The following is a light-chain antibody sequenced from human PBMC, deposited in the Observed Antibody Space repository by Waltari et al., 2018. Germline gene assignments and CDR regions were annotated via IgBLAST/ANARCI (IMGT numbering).Light chain of an antibody. CDR1: INDIGYYNY. V-gene: IGLV2-14*01. Sequence: QSALTQPASVFGSPGQSTTIPCTGTINDIGYYNYVSWYQQYPGKAPKLMIFDVTRWASGVFHRFSAPKAGIPASLAIAGLQADHQADYLCTAQTSTNTVIFGRGTSVTV. CDR3: TAQTSTNTVI. J-gene: IGLJ2*01. CDR2: DVT.